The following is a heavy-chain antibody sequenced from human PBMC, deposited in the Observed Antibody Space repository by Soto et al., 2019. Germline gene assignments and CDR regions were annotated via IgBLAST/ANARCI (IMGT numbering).Heavy chain of an antibody. J-gene: IGHJ5*02. D-gene: IGHD2-2*01. Sequence: QVQLQESGPGLVKPSQTLSLTCTVSGCSISSDGYYWSWIRQHPGKGLELIGYIYDSGSTYYNPSLKSRVTMSVYTSKNQCNLKLSSVTAADTAVYYCARVPGPWGHRTLVTVTS. CDR2: IYDSGST. CDR1: GCSISSDGYY. V-gene: IGHV4-31*03. CDR3: ARVPGP.